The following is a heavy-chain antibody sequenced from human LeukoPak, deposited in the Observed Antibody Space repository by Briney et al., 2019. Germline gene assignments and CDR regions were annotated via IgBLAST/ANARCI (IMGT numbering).Heavy chain of an antibody. CDR1: RFTFSSYW. V-gene: IGHV3-7*01. CDR3: ARMRSSSWCDY. CDR2: IKQDGSEK. D-gene: IGHD6-13*01. Sequence: GGSLRLSCAASRFTFSSYWMSWVRQAPGKGLEWVANIKQDGSEKYYVDSVKGRFTISRDNAKNSLYLQMNSLRAEDTAVYYCARMRSSSWCDYWGQGTLVTVSS. J-gene: IGHJ4*02.